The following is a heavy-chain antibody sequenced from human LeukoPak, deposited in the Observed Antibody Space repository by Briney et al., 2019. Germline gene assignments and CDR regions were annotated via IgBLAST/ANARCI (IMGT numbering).Heavy chain of an antibody. CDR3: ASGEMATITFDY. D-gene: IGHD5-24*01. V-gene: IGHV4-34*01. J-gene: IGHJ4*02. CDR1: GGSFSGYY. CDR2: INHSGST. Sequence: SETLSLTCAVYGGSFSGYYWSWIRQPPGKGLEWIGEINHSGSTNYNPSLKSRVTISVDTSKNQFSLKLSSVTAADTAVYYCASGEMATITFDYWGQGTLVTVSS.